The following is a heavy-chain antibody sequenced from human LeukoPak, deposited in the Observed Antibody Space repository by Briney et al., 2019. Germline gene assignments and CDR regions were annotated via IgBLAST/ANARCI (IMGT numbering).Heavy chain of an antibody. CDR2: ISYDGSNK. J-gene: IGHJ4*02. D-gene: IGHD3-9*01. CDR3: AKVLRVLRYFDHLDY. Sequence: GGSLRLSCAASGFTFSSYAMPWVRQAPGKGLEWVAVISYDGSNKYYADSVKGRFTISRDNSKNTLYLQMNSLRAEDTAVYYCAKVLRVLRYFDHLDYWGQGTLVTVSS. V-gene: IGHV3-30-3*01. CDR1: GFTFSSYA.